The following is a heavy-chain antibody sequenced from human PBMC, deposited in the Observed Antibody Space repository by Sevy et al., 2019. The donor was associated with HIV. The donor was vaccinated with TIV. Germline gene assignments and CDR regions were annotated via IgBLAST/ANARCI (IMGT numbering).Heavy chain of an antibody. CDR3: AREYYYDSSGRYVHYFDY. D-gene: IGHD3-22*01. Sequence: GGSLRLSCAASGFTFSSYSMNWVRQAPGKGLEWVSYISSSSGTIYYADSVKGRFTISRDNAKNSLYLQMISLADEDTAVYYCAREYYYDSSGRYVHYFDYWGQGTLVTVSS. CDR1: GFTFSSYS. V-gene: IGHV3-48*02. CDR2: ISSSSGTI. J-gene: IGHJ4*02.